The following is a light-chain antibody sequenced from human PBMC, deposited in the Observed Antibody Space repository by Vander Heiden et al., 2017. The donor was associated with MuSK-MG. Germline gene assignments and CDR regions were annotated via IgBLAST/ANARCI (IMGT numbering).Light chain of an antibody. CDR3: LQDLTPPHT. CDR2: WAS. CDR1: QSVLYSSNNNNY. J-gene: IGKJ4*01. V-gene: IGKV4-1*01. Sequence: DIVMTQSPDSLALSLGERATINCKSSQSVLYSSNNNNYLAWYQQKPGQPPKLLIYWASTRESGVPDRFSGSGSGTDFTLTISSRQAEDVAVYYCLQDLTPPHTFAGGAKVEIK.